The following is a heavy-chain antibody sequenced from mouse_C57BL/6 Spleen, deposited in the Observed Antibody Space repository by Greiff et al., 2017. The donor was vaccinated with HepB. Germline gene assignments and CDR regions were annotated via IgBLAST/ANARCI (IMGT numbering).Heavy chain of an antibody. D-gene: IGHD2-3*01. CDR3: AGGYYDYFDY. V-gene: IGHV1-26*01. CDR1: GYTFTDYY. CDR2: INPNNGGT. J-gene: IGHJ2*01. Sequence: VQLQQSGPELVKPGASVKISCKASGYTFTDYYMNWVKQSHGKSLEWIGDINPNNGGTSYNQKFKGKATLTVDKSSSTAYMELRSLTSEDSAVYYCAGGYYDYFDYWGQGTTLTVSS.